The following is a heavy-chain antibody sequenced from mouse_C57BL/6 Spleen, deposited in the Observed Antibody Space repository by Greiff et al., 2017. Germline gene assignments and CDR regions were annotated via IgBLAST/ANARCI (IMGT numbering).Heavy chain of an antibody. J-gene: IGHJ4*01. V-gene: IGHV5-17*01. Sequence: EVMLVEPGGGLVKPGGSLKLSCAASGFTFSDYGMHWVGQAPEKGLEWVAYISSGSSTIYYADTVKGRFTISRDNAKNTLFLQMTSLRADDTAMYYCARTRMDYWGQGTSVTVSS. CDR2: ISSGSSTI. CDR1: GFTFSDYG. CDR3: ARTRMDY.